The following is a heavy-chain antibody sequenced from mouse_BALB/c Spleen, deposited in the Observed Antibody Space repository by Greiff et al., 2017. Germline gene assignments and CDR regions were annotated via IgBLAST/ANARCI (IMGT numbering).Heavy chain of an antibody. J-gene: IGHJ4*01. CDR2: ISNLAYSI. Sequence: EVKVVESGGGLVQPGGSRKLSCAASGFTFSDYGMAWVRQAPGKGPEWVAFISNLAYSIYYADTVTGRFTISRENAKNTLYLEMSSLRSEDTAMYYCARGYGNYEARDYAMDYWGQGTSVTVSS. CDR1: GFTFSDYG. V-gene: IGHV5-15*02. CDR3: ARGYGNYEARDYAMDY. D-gene: IGHD2-10*02.